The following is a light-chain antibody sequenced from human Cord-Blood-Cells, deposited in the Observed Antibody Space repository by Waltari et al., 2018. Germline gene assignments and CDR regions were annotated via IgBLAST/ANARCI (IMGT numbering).Light chain of an antibody. CDR2: KDS. CDR3: QSADSSGTYYV. V-gene: IGLV3-25*03. Sequence: SYELTQPPSVSVSPGQTARITCSGDALPKQYYYWYQQKPGQAPVLVINKDSERPSGIPERFSGSSSGTTVTLTISGVQAEDEADYYCQSADSSGTYYVFGTGTKVTVL. CDR1: ALPKQY. J-gene: IGLJ1*01.